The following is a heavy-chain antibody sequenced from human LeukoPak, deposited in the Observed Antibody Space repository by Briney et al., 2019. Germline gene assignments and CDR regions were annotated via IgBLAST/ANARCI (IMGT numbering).Heavy chain of an antibody. CDR1: AFMFSKYD. CDR3: ARVPRRDGYNLKYYFDY. J-gene: IGHJ4*02. V-gene: IGHV3-30-3*01. CDR2: ISYDGSNK. D-gene: IGHD5-24*01. Sequence: PGGSLRLSCAISAFMFSKYDMNWVRQTPGKGLEWVAVISYDGSNKYYADSVKGRFTISRDNSKNTLYLQMNSLRAEDTAVYYCARVPRRDGYNLKYYFDYWGQGTLVTVSS.